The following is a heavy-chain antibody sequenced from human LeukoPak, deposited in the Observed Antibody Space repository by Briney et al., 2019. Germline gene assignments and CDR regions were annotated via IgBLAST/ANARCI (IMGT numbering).Heavy chain of an antibody. CDR2: ISCDGSNK. Sequence: PGGSLRLSCAASRFTFSSYAMHWVRQAPGKGLEWVAVISCDGSNKYYADSVKGRFTISRDNSKNTLYLQMNSLRAEDTAVYYCARDPHVLRYFDWLLSNGYYFDYWGQGTLVTVSS. V-gene: IGHV3-30-3*01. D-gene: IGHD3-9*01. CDR1: RFTFSSYA. CDR3: ARDPHVLRYFDWLLSNGYYFDY. J-gene: IGHJ4*02.